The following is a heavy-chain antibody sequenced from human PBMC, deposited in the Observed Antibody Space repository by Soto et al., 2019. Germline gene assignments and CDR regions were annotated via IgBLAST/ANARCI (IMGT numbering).Heavy chain of an antibody. CDR3: ARDPDLVVVPAAVGYYGMDV. J-gene: IGHJ6*02. D-gene: IGHD2-2*01. V-gene: IGHV3-33*01. CDR1: GFTFSSYG. Sequence: PGGSLRLSCAASGFTFSSYGMHWVRQAPGKGLEWVAVIWYDGSNKYYADSVKGRFTISRDNSKNTLYLQMNSLRAEDTAVCYCARDPDLVVVPAAVGYYGMDVWGQGTTVTVSS. CDR2: IWYDGSNK.